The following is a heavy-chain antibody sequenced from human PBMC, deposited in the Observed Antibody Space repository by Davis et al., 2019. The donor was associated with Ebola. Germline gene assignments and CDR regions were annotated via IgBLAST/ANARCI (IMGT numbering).Heavy chain of an antibody. V-gene: IGHV3-7*01. CDR2: IKQDGSEK. J-gene: IGHJ6*02. CDR1: GFIFNNFW. Sequence: GGSLRLSCAASGFIFNNFWMSWVRQAPGKGLEWVANIKQDGSEKYYVDSVKGRFTISRDNAKNSLYLQMNSLRAEDTAVYYCARAGEKRNGMDVWGQGTTVTVSS. D-gene: IGHD3-16*01. CDR3: ARAGEKRNGMDV.